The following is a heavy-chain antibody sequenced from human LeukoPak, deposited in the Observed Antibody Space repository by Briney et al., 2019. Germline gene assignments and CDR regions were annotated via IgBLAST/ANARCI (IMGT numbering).Heavy chain of an antibody. Sequence: PSETLSLTCAVYGGSFSAYYWHWIRQPPGKGLEWIGKINHGGSTTYNPPLKSRVTISVDTSKNQFSLKLNSVTAADTAVYYCAGAVFSSGRDYWGQGTLATVSS. CDR2: INHGGST. J-gene: IGHJ4*02. CDR1: GGSFSAYY. D-gene: IGHD6-6*01. V-gene: IGHV4-34*01. CDR3: AGAVFSSGRDY.